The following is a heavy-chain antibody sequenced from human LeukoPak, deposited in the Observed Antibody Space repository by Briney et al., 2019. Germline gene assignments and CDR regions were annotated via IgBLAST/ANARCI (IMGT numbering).Heavy chain of an antibody. J-gene: IGHJ2*01. CDR2: ISSASSTI. CDR3: ARGMYSSTWSNPYWYFDL. D-gene: IGHD6-13*01. V-gene: IGHV3-48*01. CDR1: GFTFSTHI. Sequence: GGSLRLSCAASGFTFSTHIMNWVRQAPGKGPEWVSSISSASSTIHYADSVKGRFTISRDNAKNSLFLQLNSLRVEDTAVYYCARGMYSSTWSNPYWYFDLWGRGTLVTVSS.